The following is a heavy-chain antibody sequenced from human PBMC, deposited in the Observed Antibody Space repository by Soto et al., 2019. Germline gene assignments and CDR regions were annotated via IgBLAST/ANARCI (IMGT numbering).Heavy chain of an antibody. CDR3: AKDRGDILTGYIF. CDR1: GFTFSSYA. CDR2: ISGSGGST. J-gene: IGHJ4*02. Sequence: GGSLRLSCAASGFTFSSYAMSWVRQAPGKGLEWVSAISGSGGSTYYADSVKGRFTIPRDNSKNTRYLKMNSLRAEDTSVYYCAKDRGDILTGYIFWGQGTLVTVSS. D-gene: IGHD3-9*01. V-gene: IGHV3-23*01.